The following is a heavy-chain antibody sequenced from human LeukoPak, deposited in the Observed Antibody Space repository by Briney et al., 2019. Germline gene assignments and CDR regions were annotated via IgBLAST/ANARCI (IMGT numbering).Heavy chain of an antibody. V-gene: IGHV3-7*01. CDR2: IKQDGSEK. D-gene: IGHD6-13*01. J-gene: IGHJ4*02. CDR1: GFTFIDYW. Sequence: GGSLRLSCAASGFTFIDYWMSWVRQAPGKGLEWVAHIKQDGSEKNYVDSVKGRFTISRDNTKKSLYLHMNSLRVDDTAMYYCTREGILAAVDYWGQGTLVTVSP. CDR3: TREGILAAVDY.